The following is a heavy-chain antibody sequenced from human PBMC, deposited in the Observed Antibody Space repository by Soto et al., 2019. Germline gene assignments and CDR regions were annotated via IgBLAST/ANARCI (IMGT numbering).Heavy chain of an antibody. Sequence: QVQLVQSGAEVKKPGASVKVSCKASGYTFTGYYMHWVRQAPGQGLEWMGWINPNSGGTNYAQKFQGRVTMTRDTSISTAYMELSRLRSDDTAVYYCARDALTVIGSGYDTYYYYGMDVWGQGTTVTVSS. CDR1: GYTFTGYY. V-gene: IGHV1-2*02. J-gene: IGHJ6*02. CDR3: ARDALTVIGSGYDTYYYYGMDV. CDR2: INPNSGGT. D-gene: IGHD5-12*01.